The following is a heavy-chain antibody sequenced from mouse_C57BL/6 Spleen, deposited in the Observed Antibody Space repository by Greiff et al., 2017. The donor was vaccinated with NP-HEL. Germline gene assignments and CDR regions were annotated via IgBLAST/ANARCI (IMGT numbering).Heavy chain of an antibody. Sequence: EVHLVESGGGLVQPGGSLSLSCAASGFTFTDYYMSWVRQPPGKALEWLGFIRNKANGYTTEYSASVKGRFTSSRDNSQSILYLQMNALRAEDSATYYCARYLYYVSPFDYWGQGTTLTVSS. CDR1: GFTFTDYY. V-gene: IGHV7-3*01. J-gene: IGHJ2*01. D-gene: IGHD2-1*01. CDR2: IRNKANGYTT. CDR3: ARYLYYVSPFDY.